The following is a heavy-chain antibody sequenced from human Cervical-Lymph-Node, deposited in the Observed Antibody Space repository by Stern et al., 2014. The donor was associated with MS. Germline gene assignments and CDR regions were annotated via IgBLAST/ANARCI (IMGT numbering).Heavy chain of an antibody. V-gene: IGHV3-53*01. D-gene: IGHD1-1*01. J-gene: IGHJ4*02. CDR2: ITNVGST. CDR3: ARDTSSPERSDW. CDR1: GFTVSRDY. Sequence: EVQLVESGGGVIQPGGSLRLSCKASGFTVSRDYMTWVRQAPGKGLEWGALITNVGSTFYTDSVKGRFTISRDDSKNTVYLHMTSLRAEDTAMYYCARDTSSPERSDWWGQGTLVTVSS.